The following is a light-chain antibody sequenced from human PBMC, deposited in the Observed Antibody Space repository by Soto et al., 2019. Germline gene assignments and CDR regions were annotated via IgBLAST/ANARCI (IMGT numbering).Light chain of an antibody. J-gene: IGKJ1*01. V-gene: IGKV3-11*01. CDR1: QSVSNY. CDR2: DTF. CDR3: GQRSSWPWT. Sequence: IVLTQSPATLSLSPGARATLSCRAGQSVSNYLAWYQQKPGQAPRLLIYDTFNRATGIPARFSGSGSGTDVTPTISSLKPEDLAAYFCGQRSSWPWTSGQGTKVEIK.